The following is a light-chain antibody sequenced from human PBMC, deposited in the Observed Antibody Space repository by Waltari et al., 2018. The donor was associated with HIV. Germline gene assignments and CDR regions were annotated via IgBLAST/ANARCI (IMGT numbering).Light chain of an antibody. Sequence: QSVLTQPPSVSAAPGQKVTISCSGSSPNIGSNRVFWYQQLPGTAPKLLIDDNTKRPSGIPDRFSGSKSGTLATLGITGLQTGDEADYYCGTWDSSLSAVLFGGGTKLTVL. CDR1: SPNIGSNR. CDR2: DNT. J-gene: IGLJ2*01. V-gene: IGLV1-51*01. CDR3: GTWDSSLSAVL.